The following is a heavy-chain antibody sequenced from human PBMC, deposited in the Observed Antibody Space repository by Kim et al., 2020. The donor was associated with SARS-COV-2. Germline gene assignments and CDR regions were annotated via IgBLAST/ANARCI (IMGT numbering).Heavy chain of an antibody. D-gene: IGHD3-10*01. CDR1: GYSFTSYW. CDR3: ARTAPIWFGVRYGMDV. J-gene: IGHJ6*02. Sequence: GESLKISCKGSGYSFTSYWIGWVRQMPGKGLEWMGIIYPGDSDTRYSPSFQGQVTISADKSISTAYLQWSSLKASDTAMYYCARTAPIWFGVRYGMDVWGQGTTVTVSS. V-gene: IGHV5-51*01. CDR2: IYPGDSDT.